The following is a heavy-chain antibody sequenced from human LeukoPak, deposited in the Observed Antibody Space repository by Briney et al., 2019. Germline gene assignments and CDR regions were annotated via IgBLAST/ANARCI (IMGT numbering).Heavy chain of an antibody. CDR3: ARDRIDYYYHVDV. J-gene: IGHJ6*03. CDR1: GYTFTSYG. Sequence: ASVKVSCKASGYTFTSYGMSWVRQAPGQGLEWMGWISAYNGNTNYAQKLQGRVTMTTDTSISTAYMELSRLRSDDTAVYYCARDRIDYYYHVDVWGKGTPVTVSS. V-gene: IGHV1-18*01. CDR2: ISAYNGNT.